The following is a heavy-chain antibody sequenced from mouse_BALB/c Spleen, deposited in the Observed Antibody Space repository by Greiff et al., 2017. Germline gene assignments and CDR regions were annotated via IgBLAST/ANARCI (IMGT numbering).Heavy chain of an antibody. CDR1: GYAFTSYC. Sequence: VQLQQSGAELVKPGSSVKISCTASGYAFTSYCMHWVKQRPGQGLEWIGQIYPGDGDTNYNAKFKGKATLTADKSSSTAYMQLSSLTSEDSAVYFSARGRANYASGYGGMDYWGQGTSVTVSS. V-gene: IGHV1-80*01. J-gene: IGHJ4*01. CDR2: IYPGDGDT. D-gene: IGHD1-1*01. CDR3: ARGRANYASGYGGMDY.